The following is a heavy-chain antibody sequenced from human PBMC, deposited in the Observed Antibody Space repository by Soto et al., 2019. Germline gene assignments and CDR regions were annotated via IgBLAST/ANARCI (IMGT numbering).Heavy chain of an antibody. Sequence: WGSLRLSCAVSGFTFSSSEMYWVRQAPGKGLEWISYIHPSGQPIFYADSVKGRFTISRDNANNSVFLQMNSLRAEDTAVYYCARRASRWGQGTMVTVSS. CDR3: ARRASR. CDR2: IHPSGQPI. V-gene: IGHV3-48*03. D-gene: IGHD1-26*01. CDR1: GFTFSSSE. J-gene: IGHJ3*01.